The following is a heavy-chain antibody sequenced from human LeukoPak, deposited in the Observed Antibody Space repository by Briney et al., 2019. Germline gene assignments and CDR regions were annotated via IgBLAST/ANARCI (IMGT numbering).Heavy chain of an antibody. J-gene: IGHJ4*02. CDR1: GGSISSSSYY. D-gene: IGHD3-10*01. CDR2: IYYSGST. CDR3: ATPGEVPPAPFDY. Sequence: SETVSLTCTVPGGSISSSSYYWGWVRQPPGKGLEWIGSIYYSGSTYYNPSLKSRVTISVDTSKNQFSLKLSSVTAADTAVYYCATPGEVPPAPFDYWGQGTLVTVSS. V-gene: IGHV4-39*01.